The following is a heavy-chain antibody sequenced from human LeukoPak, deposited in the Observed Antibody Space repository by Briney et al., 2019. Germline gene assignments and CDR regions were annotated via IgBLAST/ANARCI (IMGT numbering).Heavy chain of an antibody. CDR1: GGSISSYY. CDR3: ARVRDIVVVPAAMTGLSHAFGI. J-gene: IGHJ3*02. Sequence: SETLSLTCTVSGGSISSYYWSWIRQPPGKGLEWIGYIYDSVFTKYNPSLKSRVTISVDTSKSQFSLRLSSVTAADTAVYYCARVRDIVVVPAAMTGLSHAFGIWGQGTMVTVSS. D-gene: IGHD2-2*01. CDR2: IYDSVFT. V-gene: IGHV4-59*08.